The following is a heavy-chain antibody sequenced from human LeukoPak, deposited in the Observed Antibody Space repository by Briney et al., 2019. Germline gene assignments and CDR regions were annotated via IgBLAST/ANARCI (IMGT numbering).Heavy chain of an antibody. J-gene: IGHJ6*03. V-gene: IGHV4-34*01. Sequence: SETLSLTCAVYGGSFSGYYWSWIRQPPGKGLEWIGEINHSGSTNYNPSLKSRVTISVDTSKNRFSLKLSSVTAADTAVYYCARGRKVRGVIISYYYYYMDVWGKGTTVTVSS. CDR1: GGSFSGYY. CDR3: ARGRKVRGVIISYYYYYMDV. D-gene: IGHD3-10*01. CDR2: INHSGST.